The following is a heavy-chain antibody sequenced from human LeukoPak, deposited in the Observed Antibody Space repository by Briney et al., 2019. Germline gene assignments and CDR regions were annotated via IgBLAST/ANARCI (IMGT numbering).Heavy chain of an antibody. CDR2: INPNSGGT. CDR3: ARAPPVTGRGDYYYYMDV. V-gene: IGHV1-2*02. D-gene: IGHD1-20*01. J-gene: IGHJ6*03. CDR1: GYTFTGYY. Sequence: ASVKVSCKASGYTFTGYYMHWVRQAPGQGLEWMGWINPNSGGTNYAQKFQGRVTMTRDTSISTAYMELSRLRSDDTAVYYCARAPPVTGRGDYYYYMDVWGKGTTVTVSS.